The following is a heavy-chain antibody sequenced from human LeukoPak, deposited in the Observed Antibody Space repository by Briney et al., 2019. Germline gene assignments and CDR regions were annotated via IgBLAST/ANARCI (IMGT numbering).Heavy chain of an antibody. Sequence: GGSLRLSCAASGFTFSSYSMNWVSQAPGKGLEWVSSISSSSSYIYYADSVKGRFTISRDNAKNSLYLQMNSLRAEDTAVCYCASEDYYDYTLDYWGQGTLVTVSS. CDR2: ISSSSSYI. V-gene: IGHV3-21*01. CDR1: GFTFSSYS. J-gene: IGHJ4*02. CDR3: ASEDYYDYTLDY. D-gene: IGHD3-22*01.